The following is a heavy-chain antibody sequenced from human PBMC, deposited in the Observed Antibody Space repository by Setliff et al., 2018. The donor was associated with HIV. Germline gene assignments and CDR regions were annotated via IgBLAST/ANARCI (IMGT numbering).Heavy chain of an antibody. V-gene: IGHV4-31*03. CDR1: GGSISSGGYY. D-gene: IGHD2-21*02. Sequence: SETLSLTCTVSGGSISSGGYYWSWIRQHPGKGLEWIGYIYYSGSTYYNPSLKSRVTISVDTSKNQFSLKLSSVTAADTAVYYCARALRRVTGSEWFDPWGQGTLVTVSS. CDR3: ARALRRVTGSEWFDP. J-gene: IGHJ5*02. CDR2: IYYSGST.